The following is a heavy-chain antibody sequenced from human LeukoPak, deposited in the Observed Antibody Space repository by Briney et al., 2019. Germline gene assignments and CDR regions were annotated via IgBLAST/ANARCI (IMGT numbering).Heavy chain of an antibody. Sequence: SVKVSCKASGGTFSSYAISWVRQAPGQGLEWMGGIIPIFGTANYAQKFQGRVAITADESTSTAYMELSSLRSEDTAVYYCARDRDIVVVPAAIRMDYWGQGTLVTVSS. CDR3: ARDRDIVVVPAAIRMDY. J-gene: IGHJ4*02. CDR1: GGTFSSYA. V-gene: IGHV1-69*13. D-gene: IGHD2-2*02. CDR2: IIPIFGTA.